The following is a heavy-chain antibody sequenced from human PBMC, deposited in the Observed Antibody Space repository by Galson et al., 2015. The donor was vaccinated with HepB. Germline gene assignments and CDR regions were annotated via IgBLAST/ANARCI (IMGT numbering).Heavy chain of an antibody. Sequence: SLRLSCAASGFTFSSFAMSWVRQAPGKGLEWVSAISGSGGSTYFADSVKGRFTISRDNSKNTLYLQMSSLGAEDTAVYYCAKDLGYYYDSSGYESDYWGQGTLVTVSS. V-gene: IGHV3-23*01. CDR1: GFTFSSFA. J-gene: IGHJ4*02. D-gene: IGHD3-22*01. CDR2: ISGSGGST. CDR3: AKDLGYYYDSSGYESDY.